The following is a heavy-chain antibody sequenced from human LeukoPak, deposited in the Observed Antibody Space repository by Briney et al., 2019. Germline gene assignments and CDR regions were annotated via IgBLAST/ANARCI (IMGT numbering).Heavy chain of an antibody. Sequence: PGGSLRLSCAASGFTFSSFEMNWVRQAPGKGLEWVSYISSSGSTIYYADSVKGRFTISRDNAKNSLYLQMNSLRAEDTAVYYCARDRRDTFDHWGQGTLVTVSS. CDR2: ISSSGSTI. V-gene: IGHV3-48*03. D-gene: IGHD5-24*01. J-gene: IGHJ4*02. CDR1: GFTFSSFE. CDR3: ARDRRDTFDH.